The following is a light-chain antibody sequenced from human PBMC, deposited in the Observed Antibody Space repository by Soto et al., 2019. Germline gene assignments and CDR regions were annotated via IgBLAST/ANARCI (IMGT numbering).Light chain of an antibody. V-gene: IGKV1-39*01. CDR3: QQSYSSLGFT. J-gene: IGKJ3*01. CDR1: ESISNN. Sequence: DIQMTQSPSSLSASVGDRVTITCRASESISNNLNWYQHKPGKAPKVLIYAASSLQSGVPSRFIGSGSGTDFILTITSLQAEDFSTYYCQQSYSSLGFTFGPGTKV. CDR2: AAS.